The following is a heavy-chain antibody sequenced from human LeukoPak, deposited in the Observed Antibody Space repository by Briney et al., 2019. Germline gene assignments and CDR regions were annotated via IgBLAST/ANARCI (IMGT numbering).Heavy chain of an antibody. J-gene: IGHJ5*02. V-gene: IGHV3-74*01. CDR3: VRDRIGFDP. CDR2: VDSDGSST. Sequence: GGCLRLSCAASGFIFNNYWMHWVRQAPGKGLVWVSRVDSDGSSTSYADSVKGRFTVSRDNAKNTVFLQMNSLRDKDTAVYYCVRDRIGFDPWGQGTLVTVSS. D-gene: IGHD3-16*02. CDR1: GFIFNNYW.